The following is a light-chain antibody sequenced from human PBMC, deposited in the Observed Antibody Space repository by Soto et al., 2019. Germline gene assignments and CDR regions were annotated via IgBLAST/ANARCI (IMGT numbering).Light chain of an antibody. V-gene: IGLV4-69*01. CDR3: QTWGTGPWV. CDR1: SGHSSYA. J-gene: IGLJ3*02. Sequence: QLVLTQSPSPSASLGASVKLTCTLSSGHSSYAIAWHQQQPEKGPRYLMKLNSDGSHSNGDRIPDRFSGSSSGAERYLTISGLQAEDEADYCCQTWGTGPWVFGGGTKLTVL. CDR2: LNSDGSH.